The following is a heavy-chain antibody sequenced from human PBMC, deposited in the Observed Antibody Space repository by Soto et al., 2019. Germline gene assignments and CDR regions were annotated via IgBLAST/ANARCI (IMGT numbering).Heavy chain of an antibody. D-gene: IGHD5-12*01. J-gene: IGHJ4*02. CDR3: ARAISGYVT. Sequence: QVQLVQSGAEVKKPGASVKLSCKASGITYNTYAIHWVRQAPGQGLEWMGWINAGNGDTRYSQNFQGRVTLTRDTSASTVYMELGSLKSEDTGIYYCARAISGYVTWGQGTLVTVSS. CDR1: GITYNTYA. CDR2: INAGNGDT. V-gene: IGHV1-3*01.